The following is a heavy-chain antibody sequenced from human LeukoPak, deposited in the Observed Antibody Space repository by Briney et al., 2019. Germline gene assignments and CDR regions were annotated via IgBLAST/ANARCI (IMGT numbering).Heavy chain of an antibody. J-gene: IGHJ4*02. D-gene: IGHD2-2*02. CDR3: ARALGYCSGTNCYSYFDY. CDR2: IYPGDSDT. V-gene: IGHV5-51*01. Sequence: GESLKISCKGSGYSFTSYWIGWVRQMPGKGLEWMGIIYPGDSDTRYSPSFQGQVTISADKSITTAYLQWSSLKASDTAMYYCARALGYCSGTNCYSYFDYWGQGTLVTVSS. CDR1: GYSFTSYW.